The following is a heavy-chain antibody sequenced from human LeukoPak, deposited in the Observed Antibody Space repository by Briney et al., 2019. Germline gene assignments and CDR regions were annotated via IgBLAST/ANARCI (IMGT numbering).Heavy chain of an antibody. CDR2: ISCDGNNK. J-gene: IGHJ4*02. CDR3: TTVGVRYYDILTGPDY. CDR1: GFTFSIAFSSYA. Sequence: GRSQRLSCAASGFTFSIAFSSYAMHWVRQAPGKGLEWVAFISCDGNNKYYADSVKGRFTISRDNAKNSLYLQMNSLRAEDTAVYYCTTVGVRYYDILTGPDYWGQGTLVTVSS. V-gene: IGHV3-30*03. D-gene: IGHD3-9*01.